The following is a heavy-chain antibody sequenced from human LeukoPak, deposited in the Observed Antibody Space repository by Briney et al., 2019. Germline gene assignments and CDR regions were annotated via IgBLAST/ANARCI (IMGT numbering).Heavy chain of an antibody. CDR2: IRSKTNSYAT. CDR3: TSSEMTDLLPFDY. J-gene: IGHJ4*02. D-gene: IGHD1-26*01. V-gene: IGHV3-73*01. CDR1: GFTLSGST. Sequence: GGSLRLSCAASGFTLSGSTMHWVRQASGKGLEWVGRIRSKTNSYATTYAASVKGRFTISRDDSKNTAYLQMNNLETEDTAVYFCTSSEMTDLLPFDYWGQGTLVTVSS.